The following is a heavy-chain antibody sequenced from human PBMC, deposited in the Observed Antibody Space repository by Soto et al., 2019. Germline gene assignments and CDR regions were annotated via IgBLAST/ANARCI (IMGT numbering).Heavy chain of an antibody. V-gene: IGHV2-26*01. CDR3: ARILFGRSVAGGYFYLDV. CDR1: GSSLSNGKVG. Sequence: HVTLKEAGPVLLKPTETLTLTCTVSGSSLSNGKVGVSWIRQPPGKALEWLAHIFSNDEKSYRTSLKSRLTISEDTSKSQVVLTMTNVDPVDTATYYCARILFGRSVAGGYFYLDVWGKGTTVTFSS. CDR2: IFSNDEK. J-gene: IGHJ6*03. D-gene: IGHD6-19*01.